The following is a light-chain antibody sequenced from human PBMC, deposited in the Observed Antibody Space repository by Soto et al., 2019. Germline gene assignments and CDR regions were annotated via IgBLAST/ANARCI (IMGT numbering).Light chain of an antibody. Sequence: IQMTQSPSTLSASVGDTVTLTCRSSQMIARWLAWYQQKPGTAPRLIIYDATSLQSGVPSRFSASASGTDLTLTISSLHPDDFATYYCLQYNTFPHTFGQGTKLEI. CDR2: DAT. CDR1: QMIARW. CDR3: LQYNTFPHT. V-gene: IGKV1-5*01. J-gene: IGKJ2*01.